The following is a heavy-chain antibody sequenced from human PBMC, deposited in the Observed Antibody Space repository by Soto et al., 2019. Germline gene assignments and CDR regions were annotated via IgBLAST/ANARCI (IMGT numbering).Heavy chain of an antibody. Sequence: GGSLRLSCAASGFTFSSYGMHWVRQAPGKGLEWVAVIWYDGSNKYYADSVKGRFTISRDNSKNTLYLQMNSLRAEDTAVYYCARDQEVSGFYYGMDVWGQGTTVTVSS. V-gene: IGHV3-33*01. J-gene: IGHJ6*02. CDR2: IWYDGSNK. CDR1: GFTFSSYG. CDR3: ARDQEVSGFYYGMDV.